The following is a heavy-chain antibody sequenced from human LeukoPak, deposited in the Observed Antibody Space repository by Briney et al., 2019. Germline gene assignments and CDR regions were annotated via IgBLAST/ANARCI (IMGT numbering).Heavy chain of an antibody. CDR3: ARDSRFGWFDP. CDR1: GGSISRSNW. V-gene: IGHV4-4*02. CDR2: IYYSGST. D-gene: IGHD3-3*01. J-gene: IGHJ5*02. Sequence: SETLSLTCAVSGGSISRSNWWSWVRQPPGKGLEWIGSIYYSGSTYYNPSLKSRVTISVDTSKNQFSLKLSSVTAADTAVYYCARDSRFGWFDPWGQGTLVTVSS.